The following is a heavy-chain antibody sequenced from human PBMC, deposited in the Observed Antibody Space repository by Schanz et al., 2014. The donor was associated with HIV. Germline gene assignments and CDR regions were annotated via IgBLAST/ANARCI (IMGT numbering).Heavy chain of an antibody. D-gene: IGHD5-18*01. Sequence: QVQLVESGGGVVQPGRSLRLSWAASGFTFSTNEMHWVRQVPGKGLEWVAVISHNGNNDYYAESVKGRVTISRDNSKNTLYLQMNNLKTEDTAVYYCAKAGLFFGQLWLGFFDYWGQGAQVTVSS. V-gene: IGHV3-30*18. CDR3: AKAGLFFGQLWLGFFDY. J-gene: IGHJ4*02. CDR1: GFTFSTNE. CDR2: ISHNGNND.